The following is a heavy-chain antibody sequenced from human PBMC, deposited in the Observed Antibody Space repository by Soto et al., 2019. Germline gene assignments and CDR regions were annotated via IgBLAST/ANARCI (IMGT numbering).Heavy chain of an antibody. D-gene: IGHD2-2*01. Sequence: QVQLVQSGAEVKKPGSSVKVSCMASGGTFSSYAISWVRQAPGQGLEWMGGIIPISGTANYAQKFQGRVTITADESTSTAYMELSSLRSEDTAVYYCARSHGSSTSLEIYYYYCYGMDVWGQGTTVTVSS. CDR2: IIPISGTA. J-gene: IGHJ6*02. CDR3: ARSHGSSTSLEIYYYYCYGMDV. V-gene: IGHV1-69*01. CDR1: GGTFSSYA.